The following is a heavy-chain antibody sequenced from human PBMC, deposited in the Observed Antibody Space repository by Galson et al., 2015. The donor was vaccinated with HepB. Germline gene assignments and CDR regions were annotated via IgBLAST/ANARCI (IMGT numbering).Heavy chain of an antibody. Sequence: QSGAEVKKPGESLRISCKGSGYSFTSYWISWVRQMPGKGLEWMGRIDPSDSYTNYSPSFQGHVTISADKSISTAYLQWSSLKASDTAMYYCATYNWNDVGARWDAFDIWGQGTMVTVSS. CDR2: IDPSDSYT. V-gene: IGHV5-10-1*01. J-gene: IGHJ3*02. D-gene: IGHD1-20*01. CDR1: GYSFTSYW. CDR3: ATYNWNDVGARWDAFDI.